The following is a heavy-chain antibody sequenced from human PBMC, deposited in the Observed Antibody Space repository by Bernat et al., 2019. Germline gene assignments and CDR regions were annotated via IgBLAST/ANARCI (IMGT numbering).Heavy chain of an antibody. V-gene: IGHV4-39*01. J-gene: IGHJ4*02. Sequence: QLQLQESGPGLVRPSETQSLTCSVSGNSISSGSHYWGWFRQPPGKGLEYIGTIYYTGSTYYNPSLRSRVTISMDTSKNHFSLKLSSVTAADTAVYYCARQIVGAHDFWGQGTLVTVSS. CDR1: GNSISSGSHY. CDR2: IYYTGST. D-gene: IGHD1-26*01. CDR3: ARQIVGAHDF.